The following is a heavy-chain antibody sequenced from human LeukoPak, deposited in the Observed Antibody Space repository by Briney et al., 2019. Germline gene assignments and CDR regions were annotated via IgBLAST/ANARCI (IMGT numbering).Heavy chain of an antibody. D-gene: IGHD5-24*01. CDR1: GFKFDAYG. CDR3: AKAIQLSA. Sequence: GGSLRLSCAGSGFKFDAYGMNWVRQAPGKGLEWISSITSRGSNTYYAGSVKGRFVVSRDNTQNSLFLQMNSLRVEDTAIYYCAKAIQLSAWGLGAMVTVSS. J-gene: IGHJ3*01. CDR2: ITSRGSNT. V-gene: IGHV3-21*04.